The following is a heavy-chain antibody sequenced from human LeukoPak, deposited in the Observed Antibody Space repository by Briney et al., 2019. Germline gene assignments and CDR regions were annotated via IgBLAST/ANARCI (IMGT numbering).Heavy chain of an antibody. J-gene: IGHJ3*02. Sequence: ASVKVSCKASGYTFTGYYMHWVREAPGQGLEWMGWINPNSGGTNYAQKFQGRVTMTRDTSISTAYMELSRLRSDDTAVYYCARHGMTTVTTHAFDIWGQGTMVTVSS. CDR2: INPNSGGT. CDR1: GYTFTGYY. D-gene: IGHD4-17*01. CDR3: ARHGMTTVTTHAFDI. V-gene: IGHV1-2*02.